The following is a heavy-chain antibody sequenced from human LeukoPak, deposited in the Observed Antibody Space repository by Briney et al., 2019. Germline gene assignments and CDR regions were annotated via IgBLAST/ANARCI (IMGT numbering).Heavy chain of an antibody. V-gene: IGHV3-9*01. Sequence: GRSLRLSCAASGFTFDDYAMHWVRQAPGKGLEWVSGISWNSSSIGYADSVKGRFTISRDNAKNSLYLQMNSLRAEDTALYYCAKDPSDSPMYYFDYWGQGTLVTVSS. CDR1: GFTFDDYA. J-gene: IGHJ4*02. CDR3: AKDPSDSPMYYFDY. CDR2: ISWNSSSI.